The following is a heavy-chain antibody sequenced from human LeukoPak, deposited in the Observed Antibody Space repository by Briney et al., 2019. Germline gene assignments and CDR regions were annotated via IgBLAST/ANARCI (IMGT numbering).Heavy chain of an antibody. CDR2: IRSKANSYAT. V-gene: IGHV3-73*01. CDR1: GFTFSGSA. J-gene: IGHJ4*02. CDR3: QLNSGYDIAPVY. D-gene: IGHD5-12*01. Sequence: GGALRLSCAASGFTFSGSAMHWVRQASGKALEWVGRIRSKANSYATAYAASVKGRFTISRDDSKNTAYLQMNSLKTEDTAVYYCQLNSGYDIAPVYWGQGTLVTVSS.